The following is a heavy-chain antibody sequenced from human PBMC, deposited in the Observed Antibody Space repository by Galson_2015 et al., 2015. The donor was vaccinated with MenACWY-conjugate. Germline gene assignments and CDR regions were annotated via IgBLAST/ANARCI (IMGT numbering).Heavy chain of an antibody. J-gene: IGHJ5*02. Sequence: SLRLSCAASGFTFSSYWMHWVRQAPGKGLVWVSRINTDGSGSSYADSVKGRFTISRDNAKNTLYLQMNSLRAEDTAVYYCARDYYDSSGVAWGQGTLVTVSS. CDR1: GFTFSSYW. CDR3: ARDYYDSSGVA. V-gene: IGHV3-74*01. CDR2: INTDGSGS. D-gene: IGHD3-22*01.